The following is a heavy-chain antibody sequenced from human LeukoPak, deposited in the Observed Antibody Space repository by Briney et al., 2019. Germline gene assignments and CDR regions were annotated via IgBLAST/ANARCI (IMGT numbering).Heavy chain of an antibody. CDR2: TSASGGDT. CDR3: AKGSRGTIFGVVDFDY. CDR1: GFTFSNYG. J-gene: IGHJ4*02. V-gene: IGHV3-23*01. D-gene: IGHD3-3*01. Sequence: PGGSLRLSCAASGFTFSNYGMSWVRQAPGKGLEWVSSTSASGGDTYYSDSVKGRFTISRDNAKNSLYLQMNSLRAEDMALYYCAKGSRGTIFGVVDFDYWGQGTLVAVSS.